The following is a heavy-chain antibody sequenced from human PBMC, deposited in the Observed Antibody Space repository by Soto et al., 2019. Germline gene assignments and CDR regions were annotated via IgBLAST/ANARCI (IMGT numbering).Heavy chain of an antibody. V-gene: IGHV1-69*01. J-gene: IGHJ4*02. Sequence: QVQLVQSGAEVKKPGSSVKVSCKASGGTFSSYAISWVRQAPGQGLEWRGGIIPIFCTANYAQKFQGRVTITADESTSTAYIELSSLRSEDKAVYSCAILNDYGDPRGGNFDYWGQGTLVTVSS. D-gene: IGHD4-17*01. CDR3: AILNDYGDPRGGNFDY. CDR1: GGTFSSYA. CDR2: IIPIFCTA.